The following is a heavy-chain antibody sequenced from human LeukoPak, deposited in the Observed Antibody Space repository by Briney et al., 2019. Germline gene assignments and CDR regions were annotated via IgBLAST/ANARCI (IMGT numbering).Heavy chain of an antibody. D-gene: IGHD6-13*01. CDR1: GFSFGNYA. Sequence: GSLRLSCAASGFSFGNYAMSWVRQAPGKGLEWVSAISGSGGSTYYADSVKGRFTISRDNSKNTLYLQMNSLRAEDTAVYYCARVIAAAGTDFDYWGQGTLVTVSS. CDR3: ARVIAAAGTDFDY. V-gene: IGHV3-23*01. J-gene: IGHJ4*02. CDR2: ISGSGGST.